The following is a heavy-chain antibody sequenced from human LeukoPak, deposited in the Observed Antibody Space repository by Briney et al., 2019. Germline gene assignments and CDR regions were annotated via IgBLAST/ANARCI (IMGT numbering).Heavy chain of an antibody. Sequence: SQTLPLTCAISGDSVSSDITAWNWIRQSPSRGLEWLGRTYYNSRWSNDYAVTVESRITINTDTTRHQFSLQLKSVTREDTAVYYCARGYMKSGFDYWGQGTLVTVSS. CDR3: ARGYMKSGFDY. V-gene: IGHV6-1*01. CDR2: TYYNSRWSN. CDR1: GDSVSSDITA. D-gene: IGHD1-1*01. J-gene: IGHJ4*02.